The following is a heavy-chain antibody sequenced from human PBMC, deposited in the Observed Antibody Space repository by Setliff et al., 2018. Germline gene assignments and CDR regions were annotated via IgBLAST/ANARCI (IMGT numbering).Heavy chain of an antibody. CDR1: GFTFSSFA. Sequence: HPGGSLRLSCAAPGFTFSSFAMSWVRQAPGKRLEWVSIINVGGTNTYYRDSVKGRFTISRDNSKSTLYLQMNSLRAEDTAIYYCAKDKDVRVDYFDYWGPGTLVTVSS. V-gene: IGHV3-23*01. D-gene: IGHD3-10*01. CDR3: AKDKDVRVDYFDY. CDR2: INVGGTNT. J-gene: IGHJ4*02.